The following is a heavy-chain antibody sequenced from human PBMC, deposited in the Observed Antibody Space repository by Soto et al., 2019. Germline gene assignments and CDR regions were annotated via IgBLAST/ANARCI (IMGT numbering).Heavy chain of an antibody. D-gene: IGHD7-27*01. CDR2: IYYSGST. V-gene: IGHV4-39*07. CDR3: AKDVAVTGVYYYAMDV. Sequence: SETLSLTCTVSGGSIGGSSYYWGWIRQPPGKGLEWIGSIYYSGSTYYNPSLKSRVTISADTSKNQFSLKLSSVTAADTAVYYCAKDVAVTGVYYYAMDVWGQGTTVTVS. J-gene: IGHJ6*02. CDR1: GGSIGGSSYY.